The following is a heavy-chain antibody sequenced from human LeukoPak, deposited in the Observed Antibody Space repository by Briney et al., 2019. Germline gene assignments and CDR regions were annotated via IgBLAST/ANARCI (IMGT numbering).Heavy chain of an antibody. J-gene: IGHJ3*02. Sequence: GGSLRLSCAASGFSFDDYAMHWARQTPGKGLEWVSGISWNSGSIAYADSVKGRFTISRDSAKNSLYLQMNSLTAEDTALYYCGRDGSNILTAYAFDIWGQGTMVTVSS. D-gene: IGHD3-9*01. V-gene: IGHV3-9*01. CDR2: ISWNSGSI. CDR3: GRDGSNILTAYAFDI. CDR1: GFSFDDYA.